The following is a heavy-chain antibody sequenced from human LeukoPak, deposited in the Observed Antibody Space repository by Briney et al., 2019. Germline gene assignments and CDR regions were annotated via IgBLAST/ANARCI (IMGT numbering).Heavy chain of an antibody. CDR3: TTDPSMDIVVVPAAITRDY. CDR1: GFTFSNAW. D-gene: IGHD2-2*02. Sequence: PGGSLRLSCAASGFTFSNAWMSWVRQAPGKGLEWVGRIKSKTDGGTTDYAAPVKGRFTISRDDSKNTLYLQMNSLKTEDTAVYYCTTDPSMDIVVVPAAITRDYWGQGTLVTVSS. CDR2: IKSKTDGGTT. J-gene: IGHJ4*02. V-gene: IGHV3-15*01.